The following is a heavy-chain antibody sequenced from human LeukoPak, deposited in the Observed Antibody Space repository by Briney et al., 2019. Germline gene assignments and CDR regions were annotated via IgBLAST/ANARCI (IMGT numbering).Heavy chain of an antibody. J-gene: IGHJ6*03. Sequence: PGGSLRLSCAASGFTFTEYSIIWVRQAPGKGLEWVSFISDIRDRSSTIHYADSVKGRFTISRDNAERSVYLQMNSLRADDTAVYYCARVRGPTLKTCYMDVWGTGTTVTVSS. CDR1: GFTFTEYS. V-gene: IGHV3-48*04. CDR2: ISDIRDRSSTI. CDR3: ARVRGPTLKTCYMDV. D-gene: IGHD3-10*01.